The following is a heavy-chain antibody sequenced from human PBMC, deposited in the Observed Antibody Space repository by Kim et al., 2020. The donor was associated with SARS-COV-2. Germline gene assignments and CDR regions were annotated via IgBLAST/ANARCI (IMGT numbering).Heavy chain of an antibody. Sequence: GGSLRLSCAASGFTFSSNCMHWVRQAPGKGLVWVSRINSNGSNTSYADSVKGRFTISRDNAKNTLYLQMNSLRDEDTAVYYCARAPSSPGDDARGQGYLV. D-gene: IGHD6-6*01. V-gene: IGHV3-74*01. J-gene: IGHJ5*02. CDR2: INSNGSNT. CDR1: GFTFSSNC. CDR3: ARAPSSPGDDA.